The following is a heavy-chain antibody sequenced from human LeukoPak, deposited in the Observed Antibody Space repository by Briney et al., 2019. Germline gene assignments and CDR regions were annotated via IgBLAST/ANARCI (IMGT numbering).Heavy chain of an antibody. Sequence: GASVKVSCKASGGAFSSYAISWVRQAPGQGLEWMGGIIPIFGTANYAQKFQGRVTIATDESTSTAYMELSSLRSEDTAVYYCARGRRIDGYSDYWGQGTLVTVSS. CDR2: IIPIFGTA. D-gene: IGHD5-24*01. CDR1: GGAFSSYA. V-gene: IGHV1-69*05. CDR3: ARGRRIDGYSDY. J-gene: IGHJ4*02.